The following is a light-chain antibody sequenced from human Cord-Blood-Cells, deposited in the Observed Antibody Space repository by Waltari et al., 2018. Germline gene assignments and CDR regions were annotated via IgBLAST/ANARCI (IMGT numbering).Light chain of an antibody. Sequence: QSVLTQPPSASGTPGQRVTISCSGSSSNIGSNYVYWYQQLPGTAPKPLIYRSNPRPSGVPDRFSGSKSGTSASLAISGLRSEDEADYYCAAWDDSLSGWVFGGGTKLTVL. CDR3: AAWDDSLSGWV. CDR2: RSN. V-gene: IGLV1-47*01. CDR1: SSNIGSNY. J-gene: IGLJ3*02.